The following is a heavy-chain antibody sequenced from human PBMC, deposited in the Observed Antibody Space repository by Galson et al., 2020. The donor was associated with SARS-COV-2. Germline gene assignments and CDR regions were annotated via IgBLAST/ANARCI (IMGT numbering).Heavy chain of an antibody. CDR1: GGSISSGSYY. Sequence: SETLSLTCTVSGGSISSGSYYWSWIRQPAGKGLEWIGRIYTSGSTNYNPSLKSRVTISVDTSKNQFSLKLSSVTAADTAVYYCARGGLAAQEWGSSWPYYVDYWGKGSLVTVSS. D-gene: IGHD6-13*01. CDR3: ARGGLAAQEWGSSWPYYVDY. J-gene: IGHJ4*02. CDR2: IYTSGST. V-gene: IGHV4-61*02.